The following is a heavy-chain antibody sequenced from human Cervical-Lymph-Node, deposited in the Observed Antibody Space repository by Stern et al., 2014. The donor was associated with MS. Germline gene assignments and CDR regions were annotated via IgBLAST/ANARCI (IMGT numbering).Heavy chain of an antibody. CDR3: ATSGHRLGLEV. D-gene: IGHD6-25*01. Sequence: VQLVESGAEVKKPGASVKVSCKLSGYTLTDVSLHWVRQVPGKGLEWVGGFDPEDGEAINTQKFQGRFTMTEDTSTDTAYMQLSSLKSDDTAVYYCATSGHRLGLEVWGQGTTVIVSS. CDR2: FDPEDGEA. V-gene: IGHV1-24*01. J-gene: IGHJ6*02. CDR1: GYTLTDVS.